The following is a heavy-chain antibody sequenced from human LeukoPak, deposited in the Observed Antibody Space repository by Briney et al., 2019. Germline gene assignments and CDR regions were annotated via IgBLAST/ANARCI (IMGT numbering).Heavy chain of an antibody. CDR3: ARSARVEPGTGYYFDS. CDR2: ILTNGNT. V-gene: IGHV4-4*07. Sequence: SETLSLTCTVSGGSINGYFWSRMRQPAGKGLEWIGRILTNGNTDYNPSLNSRVTMSIDTSRNQFSLKLRSVSAADTAVYYCARSARVEPGTGYYFDSWGRGTLVTVSS. CDR1: GGSINGYF. J-gene: IGHJ4*02. D-gene: IGHD2-15*01.